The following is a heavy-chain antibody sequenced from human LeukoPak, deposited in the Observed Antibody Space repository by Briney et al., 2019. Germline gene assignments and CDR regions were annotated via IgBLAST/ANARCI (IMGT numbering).Heavy chain of an antibody. CDR3: ARDLTMYYYDSSGYYSD. CDR1: GFTFGSYS. V-gene: IGHV3-21*01. J-gene: IGHJ4*02. CDR2: ISSSSSYI. D-gene: IGHD3-22*01. Sequence: GGSLRLSCAASGFTFGSYSMNWVRQAPGKGLEWVSSISSSSSYIYYADSVKGRFTISRDDAKNSLYLQMNSLRAEDTAVYYCARDLTMYYYDSSGYYSDWGQGTLVTVSS.